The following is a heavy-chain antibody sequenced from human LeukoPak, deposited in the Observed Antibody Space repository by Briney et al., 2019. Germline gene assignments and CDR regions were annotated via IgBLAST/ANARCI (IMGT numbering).Heavy chain of an antibody. Sequence: GGSLRLSCAASGFTFDDYGMSWVRQAPGKGLEWVAFTSYDGSYKYYADSVKGRFTISRDNSKSTLYLQMSSLRPDDTAVYSCARDVHYTSSKPGWPFDIWGQGTVVTVSS. J-gene: IGHJ3*02. CDR2: TSYDGSYK. D-gene: IGHD6-6*01. CDR1: GFTFDDYG. CDR3: ARDVHYTSSKPGWPFDI. V-gene: IGHV3-30*03.